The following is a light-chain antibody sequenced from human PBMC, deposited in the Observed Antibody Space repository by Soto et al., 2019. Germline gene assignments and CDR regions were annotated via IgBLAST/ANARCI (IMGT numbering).Light chain of an antibody. V-gene: IGKV1-39*01. CDR3: QQSYISPRT. CDR1: QSISTY. CDR2: DVS. J-gene: IGKJ1*01. Sequence: DIQMTQSPSSLSASVGDRVTITCRASQSISTYLNWYQQKSGNAPKLLIYDVSTLQTGVPSRFSGSGSGTDFTLTISSLQPEDFATYYCQQSYISPRTFGQGTKLDIK.